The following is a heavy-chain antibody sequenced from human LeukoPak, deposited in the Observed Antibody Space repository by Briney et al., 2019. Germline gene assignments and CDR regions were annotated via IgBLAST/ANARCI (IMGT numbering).Heavy chain of an antibody. CDR1: GGSIRSSSYY. CDR3: ASLSMVTQGYFDS. D-gene: IGHD4/OR15-4a*01. V-gene: IGHV4-39*06. Sequence: KPSETLSLTCTVSGGSIRSSSYYWGWIRQPPGKGLEWIGTIYYSGSTYYNPSLKSRLTISVDASKNQFALKLSTVTATDTAVYYCASLSMVTQGYFDSWGQGTLVTVSS. CDR2: IYYSGST. J-gene: IGHJ4*02.